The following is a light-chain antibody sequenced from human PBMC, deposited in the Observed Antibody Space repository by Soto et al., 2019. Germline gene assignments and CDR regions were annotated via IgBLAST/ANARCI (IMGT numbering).Light chain of an antibody. Sequence: IVLTQSPGTLSLSPGDRATLSCRSSQTVTNNYLAWYQQQPGQAPRLLIYGASSRATGIPDRFSGTGSGTDCTLTINNLEPEDVATYYCQHYNSYSEAFGQGTKVDIK. J-gene: IGKJ1*01. CDR3: QHYNSYSEA. V-gene: IGKV3-20*01. CDR2: GAS. CDR1: QTVTNNY.